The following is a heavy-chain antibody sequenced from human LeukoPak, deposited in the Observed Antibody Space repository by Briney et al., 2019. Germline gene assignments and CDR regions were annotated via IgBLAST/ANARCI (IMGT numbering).Heavy chain of an antibody. CDR1: EYSFPNYC. CDR3: AIGRGGQQLGDY. CDR2: IYPDDSDT. V-gene: IGHV5-51*01. Sequence: GESLKISCKHSEYSFPNYCIGWVRQMPGKGLEWMGIIYPDDSDTRYSPSFQVQVTISADKSIGTAYLQWSSLKASDTAMYYCAIGRGGQQLGDYWGQGTLVTVSS. D-gene: IGHD6-13*01. J-gene: IGHJ4*02.